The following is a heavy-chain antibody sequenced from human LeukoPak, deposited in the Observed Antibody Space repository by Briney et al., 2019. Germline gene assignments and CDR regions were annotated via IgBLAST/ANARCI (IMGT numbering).Heavy chain of an antibody. Sequence: ASVKVSCKASGYTFTSYDINWVRQATGQGLEWMGWMNPNSGNTGYAQKFQGRVTMTRNTSISTAYMELSSLRSEDTAVYYCARGRSPGDYYDSSGYPGLLDYWGQGTLVTVSS. CDR1: GYTFTSYD. J-gene: IGHJ4*02. CDR3: ARGRSPGDYYDSSGYPGLLDY. CDR2: MNPNSGNT. D-gene: IGHD3-22*01. V-gene: IGHV1-8*01.